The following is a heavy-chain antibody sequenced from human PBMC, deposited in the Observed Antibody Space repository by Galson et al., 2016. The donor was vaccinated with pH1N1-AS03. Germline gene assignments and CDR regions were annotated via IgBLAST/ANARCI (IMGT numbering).Heavy chain of an antibody. D-gene: IGHD4-23*01. CDR2: IIPIFGNS. J-gene: IGHJ4*02. CDR3: VIGDGGNNFDF. CDR1: GGTFNKYA. V-gene: IGHV1-69*05. Sequence: SVKVSCKASGGTFNKYAITWVRQAPGQGLEWMGGIIPIFGNSDYAQKFQGRVTISTDKSTTTAYMELSSLRTEDTAVYYVVIGDGGNNFDFWGQGTLVTVSS.